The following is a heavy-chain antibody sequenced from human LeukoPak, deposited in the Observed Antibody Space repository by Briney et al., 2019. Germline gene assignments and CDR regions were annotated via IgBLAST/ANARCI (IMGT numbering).Heavy chain of an antibody. CDR3: AHEHNDYGDYGKWFDP. CDR1: GFSLSTSGVG. Sequence: ESGPTLVNPTQALTLTCTFSGFSLSTSGVGVGWIRQPPGKALEWLALIYWDDDKRYSPSLKSRLTITKDTSKNQVVLTMTNMDPVDTATYYCAHEHNDYGDYGKWFDPWGQGTLVTVSS. CDR2: IYWDDDK. J-gene: IGHJ5*02. V-gene: IGHV2-5*02. D-gene: IGHD4-17*01.